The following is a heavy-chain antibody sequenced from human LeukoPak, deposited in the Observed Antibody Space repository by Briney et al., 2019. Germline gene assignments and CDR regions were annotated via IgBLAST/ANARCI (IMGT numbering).Heavy chain of an antibody. CDR2: IYYSGST. CDR1: GGSISSSSYY. CDR3: ARERERPRGVYYYVAGWFDY. D-gene: IGHD3-10*02. V-gene: IGHV4-39*07. J-gene: IGHJ4*02. Sequence: SETLSLTCTVSGGSISSSSYYWGWIRQPPGKGLEWIGSIYYSGSTNYNPSLKSRVTISVDTSKNQFSLKLSSVTAADTAVYYCARERERPRGVYYYVAGWFDYWGQGTLVTVSS.